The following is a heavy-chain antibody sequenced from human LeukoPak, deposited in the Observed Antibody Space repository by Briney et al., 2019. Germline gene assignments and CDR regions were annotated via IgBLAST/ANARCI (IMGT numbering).Heavy chain of an antibody. CDR1: GFTFGDYA. CDR3: ARAVRALGDAFDI. CDR2: IRSKAYGETA. J-gene: IGHJ3*02. Sequence: PGGSLRLSCTASGFTFGDYAMSWIRQAPGKGLEWVGFIRSKAYGETADYAASVRGRFTISRDDSNGVTFLQMNSLKTEDTGIYFCARAVRALGDAFDIWXRGTTVIVSS. V-gene: IGHV3-49*03.